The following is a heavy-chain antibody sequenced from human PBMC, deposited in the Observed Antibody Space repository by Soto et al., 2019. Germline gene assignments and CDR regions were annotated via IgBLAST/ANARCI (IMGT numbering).Heavy chain of an antibody. D-gene: IGHD6-6*01. CDR2: IIPIFGTA. V-gene: IGHV1-69*01. Sequence: QVQLVQSGAEVKKPGSSVKVSCKASGGTFSSYAISWVRQAPGQGIEWMGGIIPIFGTANYAQKFQGRVTITADESTSTAYMELSSLRSEDTAVYYCARGPEYSSSSVVDYYYYYGMDVWGQGTTVTVSS. J-gene: IGHJ6*02. CDR1: GGTFSSYA. CDR3: ARGPEYSSSSVVDYYYYYGMDV.